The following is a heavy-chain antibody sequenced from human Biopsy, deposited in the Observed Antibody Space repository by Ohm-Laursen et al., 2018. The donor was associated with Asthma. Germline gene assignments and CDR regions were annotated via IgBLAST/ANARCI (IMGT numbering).Heavy chain of an antibody. J-gene: IGHJ1*01. V-gene: IGHV3-7*01. Sequence: SLRLSCSASGFTFSSYAMHWVRQAPGKGLGWVANIKHDGSEKNHVDSLKGRFTISRDNAKNSLYLQMNSLRAEDTAVYYCARTFHFWSPYHAEHYQLWGQGTLVTVSS. D-gene: IGHD3-3*02. CDR2: IKHDGSEK. CDR3: ARTFHFWSPYHAEHYQL. CDR1: GFTFSSYA.